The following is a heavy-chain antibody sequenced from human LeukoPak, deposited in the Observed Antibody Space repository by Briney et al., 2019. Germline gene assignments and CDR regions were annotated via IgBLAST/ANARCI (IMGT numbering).Heavy chain of an antibody. CDR3: ARAQRYYYDSSGYPGWFDP. Sequence: ASVKVSCKASGYTFTSYAMNWVRQAPGQGLEWMGWINTNTGNPTYAQGFTGRFVFSLDTSVSTAYLQISSLKAEDTAVYYCARAQRYYYDSSGYPGWFDPWGQGTLVTVSS. D-gene: IGHD3-22*01. J-gene: IGHJ5*02. CDR2: INTNTGNP. V-gene: IGHV7-4-1*02. CDR1: GYTFTSYA.